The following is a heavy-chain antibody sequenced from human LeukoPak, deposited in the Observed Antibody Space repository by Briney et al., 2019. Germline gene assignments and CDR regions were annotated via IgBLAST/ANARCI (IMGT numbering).Heavy chain of an antibody. CDR2: ISWNSGSI. V-gene: IGHV3-9*01. CDR3: AKDMGPRDSSGYYPHDAFDI. Sequence: GGSLRLSCAASGFIFDDYAMHWVRQAPGKGLEWVSGISWNSGSIGYADSVKGRLTISRDNAKNSLYLQMNSLRAEDTALYYCAKDMGPRDSSGYYPHDAFDIWGQGTMVTVSS. J-gene: IGHJ3*02. D-gene: IGHD3-22*01. CDR1: GFIFDDYA.